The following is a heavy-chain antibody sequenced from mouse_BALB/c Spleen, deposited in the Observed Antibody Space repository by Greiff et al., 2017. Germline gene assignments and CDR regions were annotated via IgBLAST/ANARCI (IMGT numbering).Heavy chain of an antibody. V-gene: IGHV3-2*02. J-gene: IGHJ4*01. CDR3: ARYYRYPYYYAMDY. CDR1: GYSITSDYA. D-gene: IGHD2-14*01. CDR2: ISYSGST. Sequence: EVQLQESGPGLVKPSQSLSLTCTVTGYSITSDYAWNWIRQFPGNKLEWMGYISYSGSTSYNPSLKSRISITRDTSKNQFFLQLNSVTTEDTATYYCARYYRYPYYYAMDYWGQGTSVTVSS.